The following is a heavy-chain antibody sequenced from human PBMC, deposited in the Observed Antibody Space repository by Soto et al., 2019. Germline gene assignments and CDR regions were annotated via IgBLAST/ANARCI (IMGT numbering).Heavy chain of an antibody. CDR1: GFTFSSYG. V-gene: IGHV3-30*18. J-gene: IGHJ3*02. D-gene: IGHD1-20*01. CDR2: ISYDGSNK. CDR3: AKDEVCAFDI. Sequence: QVQLVESGGGVVQPGRSLRLSCAASGFTFSSYGMHWVRQAPGKGLEWVAVISYDGSNKYYADSVKGRFTISRDNSKNTLYLQMNSLRGEDTAVYYCAKDEVCAFDIWGQGTMVTVSS.